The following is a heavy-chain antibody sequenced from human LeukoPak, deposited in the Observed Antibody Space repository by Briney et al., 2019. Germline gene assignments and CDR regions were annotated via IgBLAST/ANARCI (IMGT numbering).Heavy chain of an antibody. D-gene: IGHD3-22*01. Sequence: SETLSLTCAVYGGSFSGYYWRWIRQPPGKGLEWIGEINHSGSTNYNPSLKSRVTISVDTSKNQFSLKLSSVTAADTAVYYCASKGDSSGYYYFDYWGQGTLVTVSS. CDR3: ASKGDSSGYYYFDY. V-gene: IGHV4-34*01. CDR1: GGSFSGYY. J-gene: IGHJ4*02. CDR2: INHSGST.